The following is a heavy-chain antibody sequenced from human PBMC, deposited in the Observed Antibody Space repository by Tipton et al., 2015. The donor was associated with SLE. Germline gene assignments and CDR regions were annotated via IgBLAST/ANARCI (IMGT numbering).Heavy chain of an antibody. D-gene: IGHD1-14*01. V-gene: IGHV4-61*02. CDR2: MYIGGTT. Sequence: TLSLTCSVSGCSISSGDYHWSWIRPPAGKRLEWIGRMYIGGTTYYSPSLNSRVTISVDTSKNQIYLKLTSVTAADTAMYYCARGHPGNSFDYWGQGTLVTVSS. J-gene: IGHJ4*02. CDR1: GCSISSGDYH. CDR3: ARGHPGNSFDY.